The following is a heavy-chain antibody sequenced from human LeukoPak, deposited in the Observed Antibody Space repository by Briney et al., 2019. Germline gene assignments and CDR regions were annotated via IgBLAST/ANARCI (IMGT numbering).Heavy chain of an antibody. Sequence: GSLRLSCAASGFTFSDCWMHWVRQVPEKGLEWIGEINHSGSTNYNPSLKSRVTISVDTSKNQFSLKLSSVTAADTAVYYCARVHMGWHHWYFDLWGRGTLVTVSS. CDR1: GFTFSDCW. CDR2: INHSGST. D-gene: IGHD6-19*01. CDR3: ARVHMGWHHWYFDL. V-gene: IGHV4-34*01. J-gene: IGHJ2*01.